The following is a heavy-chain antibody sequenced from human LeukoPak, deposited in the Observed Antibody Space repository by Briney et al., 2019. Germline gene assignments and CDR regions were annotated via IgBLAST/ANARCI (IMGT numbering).Heavy chain of an antibody. Sequence: SETLSLTRAVYGGSFSGYYWSWIRQPPGKGLEWIGEISHSGSTNYNPSLKSRVTMSLDTSNNQFSLKLSSVTAADTAMYYCARRPSSGWYKGDYWGQGTLVTVSS. CDR1: GGSFSGYY. CDR3: ARRPSSGWYKGDY. J-gene: IGHJ4*02. V-gene: IGHV4-34*01. CDR2: ISHSGST. D-gene: IGHD6-19*01.